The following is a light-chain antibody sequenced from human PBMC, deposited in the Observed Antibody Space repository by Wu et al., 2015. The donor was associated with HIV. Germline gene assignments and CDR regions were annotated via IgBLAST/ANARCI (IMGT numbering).Light chain of an antibody. Sequence: IQMTQSPSSLSASTGDRVTITCRASQGISSYLAWYQQKPGKAPKLLIYAASTLQSGVPSRFSGSGSGTDFTLTISCLQSEDFATYYCQQYYSYPLTFGGGTKVEIK. CDR3: QQYYSYPLT. CDR1: QGISSY. CDR2: AAS. V-gene: IGKV1-8*01. J-gene: IGKJ4*01.